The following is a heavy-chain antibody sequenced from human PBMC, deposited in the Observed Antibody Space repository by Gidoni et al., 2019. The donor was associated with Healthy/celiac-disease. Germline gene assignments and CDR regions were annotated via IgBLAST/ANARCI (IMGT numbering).Heavy chain of an antibody. CDR1: GVTFSAYY. Sequence: QVQLVESGGGFAKPGGSLRLSGAASGVTFSAYYMSWIRQAPGKGLEWVSYISSSSSYTNYAYSVKGRFTISRDNAKNSLYLQMNSLRAEDTAVYYCARDGPDSLWRDWGQGTLVTGSS. V-gene: IGHV3-11*06. CDR3: ARDGPDSLWRD. CDR2: ISSSSSYT. D-gene: IGHD3-3*01. J-gene: IGHJ4*02.